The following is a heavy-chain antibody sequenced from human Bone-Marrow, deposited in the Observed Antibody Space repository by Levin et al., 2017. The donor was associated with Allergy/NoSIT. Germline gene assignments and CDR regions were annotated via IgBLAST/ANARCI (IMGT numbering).Heavy chain of an antibody. CDR1: GFDFSTYD. CDR3: ARDHPTVGHYLQY. CDR2: ITHSGHVT. Sequence: PGGSLRLSCATSGFDFSTYDMSWVRQAPAKGLEWVAAITHSGHVTRYADSVTGRFTISRDTSKNTLYLQMDSLRAEDTAEYYCARDHPTVGHYLQYWGQGTQVTVSA. D-gene: IGHD2-21*01. V-gene: IGHV3-23*01. J-gene: IGHJ4*02.